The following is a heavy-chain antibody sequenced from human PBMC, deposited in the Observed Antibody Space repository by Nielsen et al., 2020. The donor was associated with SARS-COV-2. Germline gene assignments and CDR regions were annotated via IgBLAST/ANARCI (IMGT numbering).Heavy chain of an antibody. V-gene: IGHV4-31*11. CDR1: GGSFSGYY. CDR3: ARAPGWELLGLNYYYYYGMDV. Sequence: SETLSLTCAVYGGSFSGYYWSWIRQHPGKGLEWIGYTYYSGSTYYNPSLKSRVTISVDTSKNQFSLKLSSVTAADTAVYYCARAPGWELLGLNYYYYYGMDVWGQGTTVTVSS. CDR2: TYYSGST. D-gene: IGHD1-26*01. J-gene: IGHJ6*02.